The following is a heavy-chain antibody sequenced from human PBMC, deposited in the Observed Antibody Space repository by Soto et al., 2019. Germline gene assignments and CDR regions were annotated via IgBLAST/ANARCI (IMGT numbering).Heavy chain of an antibody. V-gene: IGHV4-31*03. Sequence: QVQLQESGPGLVKPSQTLSLTCTVSGVSISSGAYYWSWIRQHPGKGLEWIGYIYYSGGTYYNPSLKSRVTMSVDTSKSQFSLKLSSVTAADTAVYYCARDPNFAAAGGMDVWGQGTTGTVSS. J-gene: IGHJ6*02. CDR1: GVSISSGAYY. D-gene: IGHD6-13*01. CDR2: IYYSGGT. CDR3: ARDPNFAAAGGMDV.